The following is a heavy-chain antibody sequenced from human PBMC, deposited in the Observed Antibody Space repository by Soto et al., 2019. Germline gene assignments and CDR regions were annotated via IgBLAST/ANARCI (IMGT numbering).Heavy chain of an antibody. D-gene: IGHD6-13*01. CDR2: IYYSGST. Sequence: QVQLQESGPGLVKPSQTLSLTCTVSGGSISSGDYYWSWIRQPPGKGLEWIGYIYYSGSTYYNPSLKSRVTISVDTSKNQFSLKLSSVTAADTAVYYCAREWYSSSWYREYYYYGMDVWGQGTTVTVSS. J-gene: IGHJ6*02. V-gene: IGHV4-30-4*01. CDR3: AREWYSSSWYREYYYYGMDV. CDR1: GGSISSGDYY.